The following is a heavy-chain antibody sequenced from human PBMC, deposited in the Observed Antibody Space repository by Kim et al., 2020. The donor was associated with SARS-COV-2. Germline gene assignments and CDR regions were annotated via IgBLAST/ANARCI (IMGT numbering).Heavy chain of an antibody. V-gene: IGHV3-23*01. D-gene: IGHD6-19*01. CDR3: AKEGGAVAPTKSDY. Sequence: AYAVKGRFTIARDNSKNTLYLQMNSLRAEDTAVYYCAKEGGAVAPTKSDYWGQGTLVTVSS. J-gene: IGHJ4*02.